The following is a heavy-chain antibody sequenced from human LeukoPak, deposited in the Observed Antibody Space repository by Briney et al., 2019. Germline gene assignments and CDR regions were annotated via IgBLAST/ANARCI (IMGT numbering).Heavy chain of an antibody. CDR3: AREGPYWQLPEFDY. D-gene: IGHD6-6*01. V-gene: IGHV4-59*12. CDR2: IYYSGST. Sequence: PSETLSLTCTVSGGSISSYYWSWIRQPPGKGPEWIGYIYYSGSTYYNPSLKSRVTISVDTSKNQFSLKLSSVTAADTAVYYCAREGPYWQLPEFDYWGQGTLVTVSS. CDR1: GGSISSYY. J-gene: IGHJ4*02.